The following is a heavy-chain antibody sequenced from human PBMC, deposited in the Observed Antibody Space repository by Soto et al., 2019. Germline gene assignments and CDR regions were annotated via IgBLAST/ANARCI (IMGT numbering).Heavy chain of an antibody. CDR2: ISSGGGAI. CDR3: ARSSGNYRPFDS. V-gene: IGHV3-48*03. J-gene: IGHJ4*02. CDR1: GFTFSSHE. Sequence: EVQLEESGGGLVQPGGSLRLSCAASGFTFSSHEMNWVRQAPGKGLEWVSHISSGGGAIYYADSVKGRFTISRDDAKNSLYLKMNSLRLEDTAVYYCARSSGNYRPFDSWGQGSLVTVSS. D-gene: IGHD3-22*01.